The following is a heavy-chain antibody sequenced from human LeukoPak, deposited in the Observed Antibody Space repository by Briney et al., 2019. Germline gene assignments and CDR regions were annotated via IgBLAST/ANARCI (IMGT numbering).Heavy chain of an antibody. CDR1: GGSISSGGYY. J-gene: IGHJ3*02. CDR3: ARHGDRRRWPKAFDI. Sequence: SETLSLTCTVSGGSISSGGYYWSWIRQHPGKGLEWIGYIYYSGSTYYNPSLKSRVTISVDTSKNQFSLKLSSVTAADTAVYYCARHGDRRRWPKAFDIWGQGTMVTVSS. V-gene: IGHV4-31*03. CDR2: IYYSGST. D-gene: IGHD4-23*01.